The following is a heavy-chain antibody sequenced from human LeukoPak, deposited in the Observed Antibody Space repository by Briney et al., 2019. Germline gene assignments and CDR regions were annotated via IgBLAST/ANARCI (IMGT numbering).Heavy chain of an antibody. CDR1: GFTVRNFA. D-gene: IGHD6-13*01. J-gene: IGHJ4*02. Sequence: GSLRLSCTASGFTVRNFAMSWVRQAPGKGLEWVSIISGSGGSTYYGDSVKGRFTISRDNSKNTLDLQMNSLRAEDTALYYCAKDPFSSSWYWFDNWGQGTQVTVSS. V-gene: IGHV3-23*01. CDR3: AKDPFSSSWYWFDN. CDR2: ISGSGGST.